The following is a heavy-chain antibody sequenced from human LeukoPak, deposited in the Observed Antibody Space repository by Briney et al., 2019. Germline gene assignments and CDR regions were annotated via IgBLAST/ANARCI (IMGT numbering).Heavy chain of an antibody. CDR2: ISSSSNYI. J-gene: IGHJ5*02. CDR3: ARELRSTTSWFDH. Sequence: GGSLRLSCEASGFTFSHYTMIWVRQAPGKGLEWISSISSSSNYIYYGDSVRGRFTISRDNARSSLFLQMNILRTEDTAFYYCARELRSTTSWFDHWVQGTLVTVSS. V-gene: IGHV3-21*01. CDR1: GFTFSHYT. D-gene: IGHD2-2*01.